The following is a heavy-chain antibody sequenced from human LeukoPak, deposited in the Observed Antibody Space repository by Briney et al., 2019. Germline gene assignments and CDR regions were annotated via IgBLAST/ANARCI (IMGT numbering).Heavy chain of an antibody. V-gene: IGHV4-39*01. D-gene: IGHD1-7*01. Sequence: SETLSLTCTVSGGSISSSSYYWGWIRQPPGKGLEWIGSIYYSGSTYYNPSLKSRVTISVDTSKNQFSLKLSSVTAADTAVYYCARQYNWNYRDDYFDYWGQGTLVTVSS. J-gene: IGHJ4*02. CDR1: GGSISSSSYY. CDR3: ARQYNWNYRDDYFDY. CDR2: IYYSGST.